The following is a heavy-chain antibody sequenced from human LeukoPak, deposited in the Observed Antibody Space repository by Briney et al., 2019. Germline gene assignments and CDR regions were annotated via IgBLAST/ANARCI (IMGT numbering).Heavy chain of an antibody. CDR3: ARAPYYYDSSGPYGGY. CDR1: GFTFRTYG. Sequence: GGSLRLSCVASGFTFRTYGMHWVRQAPGKGLEWVAVISYDGSNKYYADSVKGRFTISRDNSKNTLYLQMNSLRAEDTAVYYCARAPYYYDSSGPYGGYWGQGTLVTVSS. V-gene: IGHV3-30*03. D-gene: IGHD3-22*01. J-gene: IGHJ4*02. CDR2: ISYDGSNK.